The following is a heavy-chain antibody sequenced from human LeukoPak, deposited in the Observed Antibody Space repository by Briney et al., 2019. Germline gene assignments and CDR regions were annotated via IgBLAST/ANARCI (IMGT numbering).Heavy chain of an antibody. J-gene: IGHJ5*02. CDR2: IYYSGST. CDR1: GGSISSYY. D-gene: IGHD3-10*01. Sequence: SETLSLTCTVSGGSISSYYWSWFRQPPGKGLEWIGYIYYSGSTNYNPSLESRVTISVDTSKNQFSLNLNSVTAADTAVYCCARGPTMVRGVRTKWFDPWGQGTLVTVSS. CDR3: ARGPTMVRGVRTKWFDP. V-gene: IGHV4-59*01.